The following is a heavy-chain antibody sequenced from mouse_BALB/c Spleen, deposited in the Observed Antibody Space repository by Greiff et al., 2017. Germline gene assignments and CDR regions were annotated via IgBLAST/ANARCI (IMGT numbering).Heavy chain of an antibody. CDR3: ARGIYYDYEGYFDY. Sequence: VQLQQSGPELVKPGASVKISCKASGYSFTSYYIHWVKQRPGQGLEWIGWIFSGSGNTKYNEKFKGKATLTADTSSSTAYMQLSSLTSEDSAVYFCARGIYYDYEGYFDYWGQGTTLTVSS. V-gene: IGHV1-66*01. D-gene: IGHD2-4*01. CDR1: GYSFTSYY. J-gene: IGHJ2*01. CDR2: IFSGSGNT.